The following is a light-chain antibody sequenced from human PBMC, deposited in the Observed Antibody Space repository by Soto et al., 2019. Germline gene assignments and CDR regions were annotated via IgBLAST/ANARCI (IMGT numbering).Light chain of an antibody. CDR3: TSYTGSNTLL. CDR2: EVS. J-gene: IGLJ2*01. CDR1: NSDVGSYNY. Sequence: QSALTQPASVSGSPGQSITISCTGTNSDVGSYNYVSWYQQHPDKAPKLMIYEVSNRPSGVSNRFSGSKSGNTAYLTISGLQAEDGANYYCTSYTGSNTLLFGAGTKLTVL. V-gene: IGLV2-14*01.